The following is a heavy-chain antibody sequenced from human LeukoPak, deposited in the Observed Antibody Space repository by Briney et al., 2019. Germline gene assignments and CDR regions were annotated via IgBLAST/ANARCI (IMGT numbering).Heavy chain of an antibody. V-gene: IGHV3-21*01. CDR1: GFTFSGYS. CDR3: ARDQVATIYSFLDY. J-gene: IGHJ4*02. Sequence: PGGSLRLSCAASGFTFSGYSMNWVRQAPGKGLEWVSSISSSSSYIYYADSVKGRFTISRDNARNSLYLEMNSLRAEDTGVYYCARDQVATIYSFLDYWGQGTLVTVSS. CDR2: ISSSSSYI. D-gene: IGHD5-24*01.